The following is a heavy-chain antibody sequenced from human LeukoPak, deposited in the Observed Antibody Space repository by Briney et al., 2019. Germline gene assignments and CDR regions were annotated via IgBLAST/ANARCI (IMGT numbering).Heavy chain of an antibody. J-gene: IGHJ3*02. V-gene: IGHV4-59*01. CDR1: GGSISSYY. D-gene: IGHD2-2*01. CDR3: ARHQGYCSSTSCYRRAFDI. CDR2: IYSSGST. Sequence: SETLSLTCTVSGGSISSYYWSWIRQPPGQGLEWFVYIYSSGSTSYNPSLKSRVTISVDTSRNQFSLKWTSVTAADTAVYYCARHQGYCSSTSCYRRAFDIWGQGTMVTVSS.